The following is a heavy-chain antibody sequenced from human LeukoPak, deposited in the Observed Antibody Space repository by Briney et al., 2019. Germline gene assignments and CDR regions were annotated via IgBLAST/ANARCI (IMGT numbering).Heavy chain of an antibody. Sequence: GGSLRLSCAASGFTFSSYWMSWVRQAPGKGLEWVANIKQDGSEKYYVDSVKGRLTISRDNAKNSLYLQMNSLRAEDTAVYYCARDQYDILTGYHDYWGQGTLVTVSS. CDR2: IKQDGSEK. D-gene: IGHD3-9*01. V-gene: IGHV3-7*01. CDR3: ARDQYDILTGYHDY. J-gene: IGHJ4*02. CDR1: GFTFSSYW.